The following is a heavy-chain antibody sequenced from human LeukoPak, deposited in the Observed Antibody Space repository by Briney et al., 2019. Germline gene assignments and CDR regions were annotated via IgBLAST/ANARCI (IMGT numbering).Heavy chain of an antibody. CDR2: ISSSSSYI. V-gene: IGHV3-21*01. CDR1: GFTFSSYS. J-gene: IGHJ3*02. CDR3: ARVTGIAAAGTPQNAFDI. D-gene: IGHD6-13*01. Sequence: GGSLRLSCAASGFTFSSYSMNWVRQAPGKGLEWVSSISSSSSYIYYADSVKGRFTISRDNAKNSLYLQMNSLRAEDTAVYYCARVTGIAAAGTPQNAFDIWGQGTMATVSS.